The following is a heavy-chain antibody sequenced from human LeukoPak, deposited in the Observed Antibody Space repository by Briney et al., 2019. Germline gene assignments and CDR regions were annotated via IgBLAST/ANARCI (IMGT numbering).Heavy chain of an antibody. CDR2: IYSGGST. V-gene: IGHV3-53*01. CDR3: ARVLYYDSNIGGY. CDR1: GFTVSSNY. D-gene: IGHD3-22*01. Sequence: GGSLRLSCAASGFTVSSNYMSWVRQAPVKGLEWVSVIYSGGSTYYADSVKGRFTISRDNSKNTLYLQMNSLRAEDTAVYYCARVLYYDSNIGGYWGQGTLVTVSS. J-gene: IGHJ4*02.